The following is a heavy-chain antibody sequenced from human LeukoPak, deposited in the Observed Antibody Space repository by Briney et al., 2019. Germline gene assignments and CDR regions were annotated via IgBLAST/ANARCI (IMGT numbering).Heavy chain of an antibody. Sequence: SETLSLTCAVYTGSFSGYYWSWLRQPPGKGLEWIGEINHSGSTNYNPSLKSRVTISVDTSKSQFSLKLNSMTAADTAVYYCARGAQTYYDKAPVDYWGQGTLVTVSS. CDR2: INHSGST. D-gene: IGHD3-9*01. CDR3: ARGAQTYYDKAPVDY. J-gene: IGHJ4*02. CDR1: TGSFSGYY. V-gene: IGHV4-34*01.